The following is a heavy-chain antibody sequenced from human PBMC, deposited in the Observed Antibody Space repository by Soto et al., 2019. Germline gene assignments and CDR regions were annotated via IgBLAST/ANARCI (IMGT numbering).Heavy chain of an antibody. J-gene: IGHJ4*02. D-gene: IGHD1-7*01. CDR3: ARDTLELLYYFDY. V-gene: IGHV1-2*02. CDR1: GFTFTGHY. CDR2: INPNSGGT. Sequence: ASVKVSCKASGFTFTGHYIHWVRQAPGQGLEWMGWINPNSGGTSYAQKFQGRLTMTTDTSITTAYMELSRLSSDDTAVYYCARDTLELLYYFDYWGQGTLVTVSS.